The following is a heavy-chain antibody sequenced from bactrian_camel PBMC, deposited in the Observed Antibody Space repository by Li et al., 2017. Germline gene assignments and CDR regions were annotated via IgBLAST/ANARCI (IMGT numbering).Heavy chain of an antibody. J-gene: IGHJ4*01. CDR2: IDARGSTT. V-gene: IGHV3S1*01. CDR1: GFSYG. Sequence: HVQLVESGGRSVQSGESLTVSCTISGFSYGMKWSRQAPGKELEWVATIDARGSTTYYPPRLEGRFTISRDNANNTLYLQLSSLKTEDTAMYYCAKGVNGGIGSWDSNRGQGTQVTVS. CDR3: AKGVNGGIGSWDSN. D-gene: IGHD2*01.